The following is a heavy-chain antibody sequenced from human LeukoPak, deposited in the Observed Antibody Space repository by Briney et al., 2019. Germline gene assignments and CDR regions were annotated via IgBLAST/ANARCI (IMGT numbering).Heavy chain of an antibody. CDR1: GFTFSSNS. CDR3: ARRAPSHDFDD. V-gene: IGHV3-21*01. CDR2: ISTSSSYI. Sequence: NTGGSLRLSCAASGFTFSSNSMNWVRQAPGKGLEWVSSISTSSSYIYYADSVKGRFTISRDNAKKSLYLQMNSLRAEDTALYYCARRAPSHDFDDWGQGTLVTVSS. J-gene: IGHJ4*02.